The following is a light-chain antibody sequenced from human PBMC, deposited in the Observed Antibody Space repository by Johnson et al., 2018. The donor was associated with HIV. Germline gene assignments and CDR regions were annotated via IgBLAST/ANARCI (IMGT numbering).Light chain of an antibody. J-gene: IGLJ1*01. Sequence: QSVLTQPPSVSAAPGQRVTISCSGSSSNIGNFYVSWYQQLPETAPKLLIYESNKRPSGIPDRFSASKSGTSATLVITVLQPGDEADYYCGTWAGSLSVYVFCTGTKVTVL. V-gene: IGLV1-51*02. CDR1: SSNIGNFY. CDR3: GTWAGSLSVYV. CDR2: ESN.